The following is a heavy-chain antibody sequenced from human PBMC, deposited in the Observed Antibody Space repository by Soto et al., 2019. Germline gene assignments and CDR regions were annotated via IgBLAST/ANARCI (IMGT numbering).Heavy chain of an antibody. CDR3: ARNYGNAFDI. CDR1: GGSIRSYY. V-gene: IGHV4-59*01. CDR2: IFYSGST. Sequence: SETLSLTCTVSGGSIRSYYRSWIRQPPGKGLEWIGYIFYSGSTNYNPSLKSRVTISVDTSKNQFSLKLSSVTAADTAVYYCARNYGNAFDIWGQGKMVTVS. D-gene: IGHD1-7*01. J-gene: IGHJ3*02.